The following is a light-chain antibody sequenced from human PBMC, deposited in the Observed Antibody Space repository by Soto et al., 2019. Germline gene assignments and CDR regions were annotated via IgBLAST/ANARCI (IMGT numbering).Light chain of an antibody. V-gene: IGKV3D-15*02. CDR1: QSVSSN. J-gene: IGKJ4*01. Sequence: EIGMIRSPATLSVSPCERATLSFRASQSVSSNLAWYQQKPGQAPRLLIYGTSTRATGVPTRISGSGSGTEFTLTISSLQSEDFAVYYCQQLNSYPLTFGGGTKVDI. CDR3: QQLNSYPLT. CDR2: GTS.